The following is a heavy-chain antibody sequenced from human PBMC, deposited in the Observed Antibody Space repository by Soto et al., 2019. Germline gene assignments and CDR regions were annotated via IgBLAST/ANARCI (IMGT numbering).Heavy chain of an antibody. CDR3: ARGTVVTPDDWFDP. Sequence: ASVKVSCKASGYIFTRYYMHWVRQAPGQGLEWMGIINPSGGSTSYAQKFQGRVTMTSDTSTSTVYMELSSLRSEDTALYYCARGTVVTPDDWFDPWGQGTLLTVSS. J-gene: IGHJ5*02. D-gene: IGHD2-21*02. CDR1: GYIFTRYY. V-gene: IGHV1-46*01. CDR2: INPSGGST.